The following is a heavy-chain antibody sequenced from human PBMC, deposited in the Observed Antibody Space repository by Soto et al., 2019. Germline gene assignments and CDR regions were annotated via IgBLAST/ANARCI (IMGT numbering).Heavy chain of an antibody. V-gene: IGHV4-59*01. J-gene: IGHJ2*01. CDR2: IYYSGST. CDR1: GGSISSYY. D-gene: IGHD1-1*01. CDR3: ARDLPFAGTPKAPFDL. Sequence: QVQLQESGPGLVKPSETLSLTCTVSGGSISSYYWSWIRQPPGKGLEWIGYIYYSGSTNYNPSLKSRVTISVDTSKNQFSLRLSSVTAADTAVYYCARDLPFAGTPKAPFDLWGRGTLVTVSS.